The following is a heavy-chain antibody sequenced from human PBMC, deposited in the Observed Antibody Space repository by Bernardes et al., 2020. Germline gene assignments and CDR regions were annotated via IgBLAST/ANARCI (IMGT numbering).Heavy chain of an antibody. J-gene: IGHJ6*04. CDR1: GYTFTSYG. CDR2: ISAYNGNT. V-gene: IGHV1-18*01. Sequence: ASVKVSCKASGYTFTSYGISWVRQAPGQGLEWMGWISAYNGNTNYAQKLQGRVTMTTDTSTSTAYMELRSLRFDDTAVYYCARIAAAGTNCYYGMDVWGKGTTVTVSS. CDR3: ARIAAAGTNCYYGMDV. D-gene: IGHD6-13*01.